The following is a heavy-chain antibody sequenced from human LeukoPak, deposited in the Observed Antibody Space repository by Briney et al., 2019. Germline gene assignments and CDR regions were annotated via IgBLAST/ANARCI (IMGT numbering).Heavy chain of an antibody. CDR3: ASKIAVRSMGRDY. V-gene: IGHV3-30*03. D-gene: IGHD6-6*01. CDR1: GFTFSSYG. Sequence: PGGSLRLSCAASGFTFSSYGMLWVRQAPGKGLEWLADISYDGSNKYYADSVKGRFTISRGNSNNTLMLQMNSLRAEDTAVYYCASKIAVRSMGRDYWGQGTLVTVSS. J-gene: IGHJ4*02. CDR2: ISYDGSNK.